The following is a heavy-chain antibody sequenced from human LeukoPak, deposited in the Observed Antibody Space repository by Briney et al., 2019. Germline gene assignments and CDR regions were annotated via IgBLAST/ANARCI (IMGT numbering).Heavy chain of an antibody. CDR3: AKDYSWFRVCSSTSCSNAFDI. V-gene: IGHV3-23*01. Sequence: EPGGSLRLSCAASGFTSSSYAMSWVRQAPGKGLEWVSAISGSGGSTYYADSVKGRFTISRDNSKNTLYLQMNSLRAEDTAVYYCAKDYSWFRVCSSTSCSNAFDIWGQGTMVTVSS. CDR1: GFTSSSYA. J-gene: IGHJ3*02. D-gene: IGHD2-2*01. CDR2: ISGSGGST.